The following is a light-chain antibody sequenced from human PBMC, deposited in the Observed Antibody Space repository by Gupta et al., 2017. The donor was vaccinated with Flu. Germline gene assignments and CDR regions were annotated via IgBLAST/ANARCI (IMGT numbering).Light chain of an antibody. J-gene: IGKJ3*01. Sequence: DIQMTQSPSSLSAFVGDSVTITCRTSQTVGKYLNWYQQRPGQAPKLLIYAASSLQSGVPSRFSDSGAGTDFSLTISSRQPEDFAAYYCHQNASSPLFTFGHGTKVDI. CDR2: AAS. V-gene: IGKV1-39*01. CDR1: QTVGKY. CDR3: HQNASSPLFT.